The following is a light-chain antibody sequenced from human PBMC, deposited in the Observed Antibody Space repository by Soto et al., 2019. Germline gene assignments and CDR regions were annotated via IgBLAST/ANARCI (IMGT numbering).Light chain of an antibody. J-gene: IGKJ3*01. CDR1: QSISSF. CDR3: QQYFASPP. CDR2: LAS. Sequence: DIQMTQSPSTLSASVGDRVTITCRASQSISSFLAWYQQKPGKAPKVLIYLASTLESGDPSRFSGSGSGQDFTLTIRRMQPDDFASYYCQQYFASPPLGPGTKVDIK. V-gene: IGKV1-5*01.